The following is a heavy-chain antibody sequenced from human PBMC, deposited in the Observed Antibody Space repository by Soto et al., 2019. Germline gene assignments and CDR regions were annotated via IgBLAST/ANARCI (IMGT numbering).Heavy chain of an antibody. V-gene: IGHV4-59*01. J-gene: IGHJ4*02. CDR2: IYYNGRT. Sequence: QVLLQESGPGLVKPSETLPLTCTVSGGSISRYYWNWIRQPPGKGLEWIGYIYYNGRTNYNPSLKSRATMSVDTSRNQFSLKLNSVTAADTAVYYCARVEEDRGGWYPFDYWGQGILVTVSS. D-gene: IGHD6-19*01. CDR1: GGSISRYY. CDR3: ARVEEDRGGWYPFDY.